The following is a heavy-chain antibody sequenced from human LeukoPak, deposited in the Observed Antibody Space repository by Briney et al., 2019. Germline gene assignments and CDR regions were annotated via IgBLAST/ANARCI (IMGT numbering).Heavy chain of an antibody. CDR3: ARGPYYDSRGYYPDY. CDR2: ISCNGGST. Sequence: GGSLRLSCAASGFTFSTYGMHWVRQAPGKGLESGSAISCNGGSTYYANSVKGRFTISRDNSKNTLYLQMGSLRPEDMAVYYCARGPYYDSRGYYPDYWGQGTLVTVSS. CDR1: GFTFSTYG. J-gene: IGHJ4*02. D-gene: IGHD3-22*01. V-gene: IGHV3-64*01.